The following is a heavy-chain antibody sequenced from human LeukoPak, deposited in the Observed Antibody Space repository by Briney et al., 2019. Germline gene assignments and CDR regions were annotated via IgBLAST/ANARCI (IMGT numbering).Heavy chain of an antibody. CDR3: ARVPPPLTRVPYYDRSGLYYFDY. D-gene: IGHD3-22*01. CDR1: GGSISSSNYY. Sequence: SETLSLTCTVSGGSISSSNYYWGWIRQPPGMELESVGSIYFSCSTYHNPSFKSRFIISVDTSNNQFSLKLTSVTAADTAVYYCARVPPPLTRVPYYDRSGLYYFDYWGQGTLVTVSS. J-gene: IGHJ4*02. V-gene: IGHV4-39*01. CDR2: IYFSCST.